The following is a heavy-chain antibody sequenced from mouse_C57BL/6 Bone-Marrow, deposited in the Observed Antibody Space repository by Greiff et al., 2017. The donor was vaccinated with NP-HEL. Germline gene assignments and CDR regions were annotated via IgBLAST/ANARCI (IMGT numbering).Heavy chain of an antibody. CDR3: ARKRLITTVVEGWYFDV. Sequence: VQLQQSGAELVKPGASVKISCKASGYAFSSYWMNWVKQRPGKGLEWIGQIYPGDGDTNYNGKFKGKATLTADKSSSTAYMQLSRLTSADSAVYFYARKRLITTVVEGWYFDVWGTGTTVTVSS. D-gene: IGHD1-1*01. V-gene: IGHV1-80*01. CDR2: IYPGDGDT. CDR1: GYAFSSYW. J-gene: IGHJ1*03.